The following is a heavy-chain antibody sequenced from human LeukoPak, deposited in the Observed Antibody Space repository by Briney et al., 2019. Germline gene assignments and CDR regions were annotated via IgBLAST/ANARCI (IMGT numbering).Heavy chain of an antibody. CDR3: ARGAPRGVVVAAMDGMDV. CDR2: TYYRSKWYN. Sequence: SQTLSLTCAISGDSVSSNSAAWNWIRQSPSRGLEWLGRTYYRSKWYNDYAVSVKSRITTNPDTSKNQFSLQLNSVTPEDSAVYYCARGAPRGVVVAAMDGMDVWGQGTTVTVSS. CDR1: GDSVSSNSAA. D-gene: IGHD2-15*01. J-gene: IGHJ6*02. V-gene: IGHV6-1*01.